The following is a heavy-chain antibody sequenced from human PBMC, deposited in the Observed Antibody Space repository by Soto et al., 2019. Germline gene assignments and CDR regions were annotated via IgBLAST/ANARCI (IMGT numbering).Heavy chain of an antibody. J-gene: IGHJ6*02. CDR3: ARGPLCITGTCYYGMDV. V-gene: IGHV4-34*01. CDR1: GGSFSGYY. D-gene: IGHD1-7*01. Sequence: SSEILYLTCAVYGGSFSGYYWSWIRQPPGKGLEWIGEINHSGSTNYNPSLKSRVTISVDTSKNQFSLKLSSVTAADTAVYYCARGPLCITGTCYYGMDVWGQGTTVTVSS. CDR2: INHSGST.